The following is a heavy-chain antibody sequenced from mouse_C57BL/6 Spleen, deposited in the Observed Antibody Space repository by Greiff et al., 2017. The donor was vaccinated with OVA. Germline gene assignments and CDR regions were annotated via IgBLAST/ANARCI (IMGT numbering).Heavy chain of an antibody. CDR3: ARCERSYDYDLAY. CDR2: IYPGSGNT. V-gene: IGHV1-66*01. D-gene: IGHD2-4*01. J-gene: IGHJ3*01. Sequence: QVQLQQSGPELVKPGASVKISCKASGYSFTSYYIHWVKQRPGQGLEWIGWIYPGSGNTKYNEKFKGKATLTADTSSSTAYMQLSSLTSEDSAVYDGARCERSYDYDLAYWGQGTLVTVSA. CDR1: GYSFTSYY.